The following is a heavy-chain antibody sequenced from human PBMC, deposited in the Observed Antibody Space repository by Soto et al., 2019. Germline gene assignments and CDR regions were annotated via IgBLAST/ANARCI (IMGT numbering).Heavy chain of an antibody. CDR3: AVPGRGDFDY. Sequence: SDTLSLTCAVSGASIGTNNWWSWVRQPPWKGLEWIGEVYHSGTTNCNPSLKSRVTISIDKSKNQFSLTLTSMTAADTALYYCAVPGRGDFDYWSQGTLVTVS. CDR2: VYHSGTT. J-gene: IGHJ4*02. CDR1: GASIGTNNW. D-gene: IGHD5-12*01. V-gene: IGHV4-4*02.